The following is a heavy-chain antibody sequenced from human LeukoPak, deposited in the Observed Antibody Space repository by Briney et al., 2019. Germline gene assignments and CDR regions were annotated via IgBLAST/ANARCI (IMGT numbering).Heavy chain of an antibody. J-gene: IGHJ4*02. CDR2: INPNSGGT. Sequence: ASVKVSCKASGYTFTGYYMHWVRQAPGQGLEWMGWINPNSGGTNYAQKFQGRVTMTRDTSISTAYMELSRLRSDDTAVYYCARELGHYDILTGYPYYFDYWGQGTLVTVSS. D-gene: IGHD3-9*01. V-gene: IGHV1-2*02. CDR3: ARELGHYDILTGYPYYFDY. CDR1: GYTFTGYY.